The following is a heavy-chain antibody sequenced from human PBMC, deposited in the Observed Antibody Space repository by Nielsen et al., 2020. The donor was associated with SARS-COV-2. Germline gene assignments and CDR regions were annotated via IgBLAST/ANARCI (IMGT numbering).Heavy chain of an antibody. V-gene: IGHV3-74*01. J-gene: IGHJ6*02. CDR1: GFTFSSYW. D-gene: IGHD2-2*01. CDR2: INSDGSST. Sequence: GGSLRLSCAASGFTFSSYWMHWVRQAPGKGLVWVSRINSDGSSTSYADSVKGRFTISRDNAKNTLYLQMNSLRAEDTAAYYCHTQDIVVVPAAHHSYGMDVWGQGTTVTVSS. CDR3: HTQDIVVVPAAHHSYGMDV.